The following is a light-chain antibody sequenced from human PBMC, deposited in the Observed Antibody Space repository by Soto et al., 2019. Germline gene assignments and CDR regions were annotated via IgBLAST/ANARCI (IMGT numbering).Light chain of an antibody. V-gene: IGKV1-8*01. CDR1: QDIYIY. Sequence: AIRMTQSPSSMSASTGDGVTITCRASQDIYIYLAWYQQKPGGAPKVLISGASTLQSGVPSRFSGTGSGTEFTLTIRSLQAEDFATFYCQQYDSFPWTFGPGTKVDIK. CDR2: GAS. J-gene: IGKJ1*01. CDR3: QQYDSFPWT.